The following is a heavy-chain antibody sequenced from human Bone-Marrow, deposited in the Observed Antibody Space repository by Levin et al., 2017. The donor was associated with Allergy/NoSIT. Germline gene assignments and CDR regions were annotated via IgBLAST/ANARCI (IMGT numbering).Heavy chain of an antibody. CDR3: ARHNACSSTSCYKGGDWFDP. Sequence: PSETLSLTCTVSGGSISSYYWSWIRQPPGKGLEWIGYIYYTGSTNYNPSLKSRVTISVDTSKNQFSLKLSSVTAADTAVYYCARHNACSSTSCYKGGDWFDPWGQGTLVTVSS. CDR1: GGSISSYY. J-gene: IGHJ5*02. CDR2: IYYTGST. D-gene: IGHD2-2*02. V-gene: IGHV4-59*01.